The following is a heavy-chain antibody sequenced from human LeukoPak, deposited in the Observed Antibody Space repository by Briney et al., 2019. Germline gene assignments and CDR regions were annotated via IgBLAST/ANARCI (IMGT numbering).Heavy chain of an antibody. CDR3: ARGGAGTGPFFDY. CDR1: GFAVSSNY. V-gene: IGHV3-66*01. Sequence: GGSLRLSCAASGFAVSSNYMSWVRQAPGKGLEWVSVIYSGGSTYYADSVKGRFTISRDNSKNTLYLQMNSLRAEDTAVYYCARGGAGTGPFFDYWGQGTLVTVSS. CDR2: IYSGGST. D-gene: IGHD6-13*01. J-gene: IGHJ4*02.